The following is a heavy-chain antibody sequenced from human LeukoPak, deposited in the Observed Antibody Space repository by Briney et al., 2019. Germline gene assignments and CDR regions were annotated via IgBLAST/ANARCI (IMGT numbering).Heavy chain of an antibody. CDR3: ARISSGWYEAGSPFDY. CDR1: GYTLTGYY. J-gene: IGHJ4*02. CDR2: INPNSGGT. D-gene: IGHD6-19*01. V-gene: IGHV1-2*02. Sequence: ASVKVSCKASGYTLTGYYMHWVRQAPGQGLEWMGWINPNSGGTNYAQKFQGRVTMTRDTSISTAYMELSRLRSDDTAVYYCARISSGWYEAGSPFDYWGQGTLVTVSS.